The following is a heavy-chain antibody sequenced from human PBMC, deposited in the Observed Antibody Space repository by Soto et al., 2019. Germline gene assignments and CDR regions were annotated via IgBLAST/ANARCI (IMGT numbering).Heavy chain of an antibody. Sequence: QVQLVQSGAEVKKPGSSVKVSCTASGGTFSSYAISWVRQAPGQGLEWMGGIIPIFGTANYAQKFQGRVTITADESTSTAYMELSSLRAEDTAVYYCARMGGVKEYGGIDYWGQGTLVTVSS. CDR1: GGTFSSYA. CDR2: IIPIFGTA. D-gene: IGHD3-3*01. CDR3: ARMGGVKEYGGIDY. V-gene: IGHV1-69*12. J-gene: IGHJ4*02.